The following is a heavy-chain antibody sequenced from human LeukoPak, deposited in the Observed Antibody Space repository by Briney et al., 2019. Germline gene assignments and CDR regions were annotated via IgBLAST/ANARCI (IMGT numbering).Heavy chain of an antibody. D-gene: IGHD6-13*01. Sequence: GGSLRLSCVASGFTFGKYWMSWVRQAPGKGLEWVANIKLDGSEKNYVDSVKGRFTISRDNTKNSLYLQINNLKAEDTAVYYCGRLAHNAWYAIDFWGQGALVTVSS. CDR2: IKLDGSEK. CDR1: GFTFGKYW. V-gene: IGHV3-7*01. CDR3: GRLAHNAWYAIDF. J-gene: IGHJ4*02.